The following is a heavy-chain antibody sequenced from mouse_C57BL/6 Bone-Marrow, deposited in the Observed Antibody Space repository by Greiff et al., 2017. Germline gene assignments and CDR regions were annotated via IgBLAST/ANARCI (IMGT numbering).Heavy chain of an antibody. CDR3: ARTYALYYAMDY. CDR2: IDPSDSYT. J-gene: IGHJ4*01. D-gene: IGHD6-5*01. Sequence: QVQLQQPGAELVKPGASVKLSCKASGYTFTSYWMQWVKQRPGQGLEWIGEIDPSDSYTNYNQKFKGKATLTVDTSSSTAYMQLSSLTSEDSAVYYCARTYALYYAMDYWCQGTSVTVSS. CDR1: GYTFTSYW. V-gene: IGHV1-50*01.